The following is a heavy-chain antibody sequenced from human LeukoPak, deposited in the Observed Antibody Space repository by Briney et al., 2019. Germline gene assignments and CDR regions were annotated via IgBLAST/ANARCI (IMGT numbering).Heavy chain of an antibody. V-gene: IGHV3-48*04. D-gene: IGHD3-22*01. CDR2: ISSSSSTI. CDR3: ARTEYYYDSSGYSGYFDY. CDR1: GFTFSSYS. J-gene: IGHJ4*02. Sequence: PGGSLRLSCAASGFTFSSYSMIWVRQAPGKGLEWVSYISSSSSTIYYADSVKGRFTISRDNAKNSLYLQMNSLRAEDTAVYYCARTEYYYDSSGYSGYFDYWGQGTLVTVSS.